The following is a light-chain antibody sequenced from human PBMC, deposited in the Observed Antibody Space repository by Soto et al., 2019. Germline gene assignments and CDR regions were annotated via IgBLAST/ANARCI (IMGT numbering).Light chain of an antibody. CDR1: QSVSSC. CDR2: DTS. V-gene: IGKV3-11*01. Sequence: EIVLTQSPATVSLSPGERVTLSCRASQSVSSCLAWYQQKPGQAPRLLIYDTSIRAAAIPARFSGGGSGTDFTLTTSSLEPEDFAVYFCQQCGTRPPITFGQGTRLEIK. J-gene: IGKJ5*01. CDR3: QQCGTRPPIT.